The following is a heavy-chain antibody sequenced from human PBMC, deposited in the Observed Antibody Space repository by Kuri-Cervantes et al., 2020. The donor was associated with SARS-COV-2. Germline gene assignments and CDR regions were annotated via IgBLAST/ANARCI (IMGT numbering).Heavy chain of an antibody. Sequence: SVKVSCKASGGTSSSYTISWVRQAPGQGLEWMGGIIPIFGTANYAQKFQGRVTITADKSTSTAYIELSSLRSDDTAVYYCHIRFSITIFGVVIPPMDVWGKGTTVTVSS. J-gene: IGHJ6*03. D-gene: IGHD3-3*01. CDR2: IIPIFGTA. CDR1: GGTSSSYT. V-gene: IGHV1-69*06. CDR3: HIRFSITIFGVVIPPMDV.